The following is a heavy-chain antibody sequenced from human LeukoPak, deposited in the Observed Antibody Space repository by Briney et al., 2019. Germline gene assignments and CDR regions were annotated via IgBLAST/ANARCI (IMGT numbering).Heavy chain of an antibody. V-gene: IGHV1-24*01. Sequence: GASVTVSFKVSGYTLTELSMHWVRQAPGKGLEGMGGFDPEDGETIYSQKFQGRVTMTEHTSTDTAYMELSSLRSEDTAVYYCARSMIRTPDAFDIWGQGTMVTVSS. CDR3: ARSMIRTPDAFDI. CDR1: GYTLTELS. D-gene: IGHD3-22*01. CDR2: FDPEDGET. J-gene: IGHJ3*02.